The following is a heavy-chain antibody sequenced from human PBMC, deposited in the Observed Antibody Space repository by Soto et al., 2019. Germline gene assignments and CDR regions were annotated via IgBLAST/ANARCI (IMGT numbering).Heavy chain of an antibody. D-gene: IGHD2-2*01. CDR1: GFTFSDYI. CDR3: ASPREYCSSNTCYVAFDI. CDR2: ISSSSSYI. Sequence: EIQLVESGGGLVKPGGSLRLSCAASGFTFSDYIMNWVRQAPGKGLEWLSSISSSSSYIFYADSVKGRVTISRDTAKNSLFLHMTSRRHDDTAGYYYASPREYCSSNTCYVAFDIWGQGKMVTVSP. V-gene: IGHV3-21*06. J-gene: IGHJ3*02.